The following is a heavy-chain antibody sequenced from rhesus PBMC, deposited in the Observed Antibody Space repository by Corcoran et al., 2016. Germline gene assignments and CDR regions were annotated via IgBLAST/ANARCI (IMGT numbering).Heavy chain of an antibody. Sequence: QLQLQESGPGLVKPSETLSLTCAVSGGSISSNYWSWIRQPPGKGLEWIGRISGSVSSTNYNPTLKSRVTLSVDTSKNQLSLKLSSVTTADTAVYYCARDVAAAGTGSPYWGQGVLVTVSS. J-gene: IGHJ4*01. V-gene: IGHV4S11*01. D-gene: IGHD6-25*01. CDR1: GGSISSNY. CDR2: ISGSVSST. CDR3: ARDVAAAGTGSPY.